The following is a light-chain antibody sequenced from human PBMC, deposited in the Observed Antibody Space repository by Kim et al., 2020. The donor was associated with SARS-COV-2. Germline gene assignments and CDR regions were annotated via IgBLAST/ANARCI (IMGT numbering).Light chain of an antibody. Sequence: QSITISCTGTSSDVGGYKYVSWYQQHPGKAPKSLIYDVSRRPSGVSDRFSGSKSGNTASLTISGLQAEDEADYYCSSYTNNNTLGIFGGGTQLTVL. CDR2: DVS. CDR1: SSDVGGYKY. V-gene: IGLV2-14*03. J-gene: IGLJ2*01. CDR3: SSYTNNNTLGI.